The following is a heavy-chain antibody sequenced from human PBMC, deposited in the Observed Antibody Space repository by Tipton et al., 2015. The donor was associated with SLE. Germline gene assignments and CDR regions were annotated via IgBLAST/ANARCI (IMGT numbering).Heavy chain of an antibody. J-gene: IGHJ3*02. CDR1: GGPIINTNYY. D-gene: IGHD3-22*01. Sequence: LRLSCTVSGGPIINTNYYWDWIRQSPGKGLEWIGHVLYSGTTNYNPSLKSRVTISVDTSKSQFSLRLNSVTAADTAVYYCARDRHYDPFAFDTWGQGTMVAVSS. V-gene: IGHV4-39*07. CDR2: VLYSGTT. CDR3: ARDRHYDPFAFDT.